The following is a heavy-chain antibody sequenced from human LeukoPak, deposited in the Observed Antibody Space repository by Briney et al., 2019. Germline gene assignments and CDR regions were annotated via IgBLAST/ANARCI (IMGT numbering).Heavy chain of an antibody. CDR2: ISSSGSTI. D-gene: IGHD5-18*01. CDR3: ARKGGYGLDFDY. Sequence: GGSLRLSCAASGFTFRSYEMNWGRQAPGKGLEWVSYISSSGSTIYYAEFVKGRFTISRDNAKNSLYLQMNSLRAEDTAVYYCARKGGYGLDFDYWGQGALVTVSS. CDR1: GFTFRSYE. J-gene: IGHJ4*02. V-gene: IGHV3-48*03.